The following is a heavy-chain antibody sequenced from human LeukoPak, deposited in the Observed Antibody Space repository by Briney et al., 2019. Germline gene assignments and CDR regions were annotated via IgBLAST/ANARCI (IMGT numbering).Heavy chain of an antibody. V-gene: IGHV3-9*01. CDR2: ISWNSGSI. CDR1: GFTVSSNY. CDR3: AKDGGSD. D-gene: IGHD4-23*01. Sequence: GGSLRLSCAASGFTVSSNYMSWVRQAPGKGLEWVSGISWNSGSIGYADSVKGRFTISRDNAKNSLYLQMNSLRAEDTALYYCAKDGGSDWGQGTLVTVSS. J-gene: IGHJ4*02.